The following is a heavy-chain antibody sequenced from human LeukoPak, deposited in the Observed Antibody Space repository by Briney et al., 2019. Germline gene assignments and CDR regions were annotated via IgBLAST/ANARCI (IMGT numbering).Heavy chain of an antibody. V-gene: IGHV1-2*02. CDR2: INPDGGDT. D-gene: IGHD4-23*01. CDR1: GYTFTGYY. J-gene: IGHJ5*02. CDR3: ARDNSVEDTAWWFDP. Sequence: ASVKVSCKASGYTFTGYYIHWVRQAPGQGLEWMGWINPDGGDTNYAQKFQGRVTMTRDTSISTAYMELSRLRFEDTAVYYCARDNSVEDTAWWFDPWGQGTLVTVSS.